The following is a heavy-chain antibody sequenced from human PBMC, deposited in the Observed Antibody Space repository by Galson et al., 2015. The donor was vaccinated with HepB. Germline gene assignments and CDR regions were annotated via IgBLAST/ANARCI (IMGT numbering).Heavy chain of an antibody. CDR2: INPSGGST. CDR1: GYTFTSYY. V-gene: IGHV1-46*03. J-gene: IGHJ6*02. CDR3: ARDPGTPQRIAVAGTRRYYYYGMDV. Sequence: SVKVSCKASGYTFTSYYMHWVRQAPGQGLEWMGIINPSGGSTSYAQKFQGRVTMTRDTSTSTVYMELSSLRSEDTAVYYCARDPGTPQRIAVAGTRRYYYYGMDVWGQGTTVTVSS. D-gene: IGHD6-19*01.